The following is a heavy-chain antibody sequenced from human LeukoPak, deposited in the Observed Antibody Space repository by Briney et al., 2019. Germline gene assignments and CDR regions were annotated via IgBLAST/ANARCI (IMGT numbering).Heavy chain of an antibody. CDR1: GGSISSSSYY. CDR2: GTDIGGT. CDR3: AKNGQSGFSFDP. V-gene: IGHV4-39*06. Sequence: SETLSLTCTVSGGSISSSSYYWSWIRQPPGKGLEWIGEGTDIGGTKYNPSLKSRVTILADTSKNQFPLKLNSVTAADTAVYYCAKNGQSGFSFDPWGQGTLVTVSS. D-gene: IGHD5-12*01. J-gene: IGHJ5*02.